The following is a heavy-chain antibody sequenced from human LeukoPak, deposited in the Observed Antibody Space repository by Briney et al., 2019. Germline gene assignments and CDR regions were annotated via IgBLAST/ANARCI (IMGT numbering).Heavy chain of an antibody. CDR3: AKSNPPNYYDSTGYLDD. V-gene: IGHV1-69*06. CDR2: IIPIFGTA. D-gene: IGHD3-22*01. Sequence: SVKVSCEASGGTFSSYAISWVRQAPGQGLEWMGGIIPIFGTANYAQKFQGRVTITADKSTSTDYMELSSLRPEDTAVYYCAKSNPPNYYDSTGYLDDWGQGTMVTVSS. J-gene: IGHJ4*02. CDR1: GGTFSSYA.